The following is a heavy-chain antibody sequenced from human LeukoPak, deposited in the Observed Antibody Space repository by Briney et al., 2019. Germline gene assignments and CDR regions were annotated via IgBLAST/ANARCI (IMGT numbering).Heavy chain of an antibody. J-gene: IGHJ6*03. CDR2: IYYSGST. Sequence: GSLRLSCAASGFTFSSYGMSWVRQAPGKGLEWIGYIYYSGSTNYNPSLKSRVTISVDTSKNQFSLKLSSVTAADTAVYYCARGQVKQQLLPRTGSRYYYYYMDVWGKGTTVTVSS. V-gene: IGHV4-59*12. D-gene: IGHD6-13*01. CDR3: ARGQVKQQLLPRTGSRYYYYYMDV. CDR1: GFTFSSYG.